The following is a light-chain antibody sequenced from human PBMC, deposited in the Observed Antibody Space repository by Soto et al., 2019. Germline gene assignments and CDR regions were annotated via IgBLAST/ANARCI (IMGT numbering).Light chain of an antibody. Sequence: ELVLTQSPGTLSLSPGEGATLSCRASENVRSSYLAWYQQKPGQAPRLLISGASKRATGIPDRFSGSGSWTDFTLTIDRLEPEDFAVYHCQQYAYMWTFGQGTKVDIK. J-gene: IGKJ1*01. CDR2: GAS. CDR1: ENVRSSY. CDR3: QQYAYMWT. V-gene: IGKV3-20*01.